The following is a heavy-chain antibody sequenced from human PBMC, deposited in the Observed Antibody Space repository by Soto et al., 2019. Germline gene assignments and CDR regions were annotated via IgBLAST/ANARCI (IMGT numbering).Heavy chain of an antibody. Sequence: QVQLVQSGAEVKKPGASVNVSCKSSGYTFTMSGISWVRQAPGQGLVWMGWISGYNGNTNYEQKFQDRVTMTTDTSTNTAYMELRSLRSDDTAVYYCAREGPRPYYYYGMDVWGQGTTVTVSS. V-gene: IGHV1-18*01. CDR3: AREGPRPYYYYGMDV. J-gene: IGHJ6*02. CDR1: GYTFTMSG. CDR2: ISGYNGNT.